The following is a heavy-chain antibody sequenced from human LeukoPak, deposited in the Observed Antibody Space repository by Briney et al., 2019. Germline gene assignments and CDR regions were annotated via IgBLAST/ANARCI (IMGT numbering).Heavy chain of an antibody. CDR2: INQDGSDT. J-gene: IGHJ4*02. CDR1: GFTFSCYW. Sequence: GGSLRLSCAASGFTFSCYWMSWVRQAPGKGLEWVANINQDGSDTYYVDSVKGRFTISRDNAKNSLYLQMNSLRAEDTAVYYCAREGYCSSTSCYVLFTMTLDYFDYWGQGTLVTVSS. CDR3: AREGYCSSTSCYVLFTMTLDYFDY. V-gene: IGHV3-7*03. D-gene: IGHD2-2*01.